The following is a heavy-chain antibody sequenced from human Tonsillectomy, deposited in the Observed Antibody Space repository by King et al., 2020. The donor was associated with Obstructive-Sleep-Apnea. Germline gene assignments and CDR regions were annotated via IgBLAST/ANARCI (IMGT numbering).Heavy chain of an antibody. CDR2: IRGDGGST. CDR1: GFTFSPYV. Sequence: VQLVESGGGLVQPGGSLRLSCAASGFTFSPYVMTWVSQAPGKGLEWVASIRGDGGSTYYADSVKGRFTVSRDNSNNTVFLQMNSLRAEDTAVYYCAKDRGGYVDWTTIGLKEYHGMDVWGQGTTVTVSS. D-gene: IGHD3-9*01. V-gene: IGHV3-23*04. J-gene: IGHJ6*02. CDR3: AKDRGGYVDWTTIGLKEYHGMDV.